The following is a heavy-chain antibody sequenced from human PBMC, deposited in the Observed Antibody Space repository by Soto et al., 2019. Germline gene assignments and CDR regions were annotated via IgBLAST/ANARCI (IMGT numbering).Heavy chain of an antibody. CDR1: GFTFSDYY. Sequence: GGSLRLSCAASGFTFSDYYMSWIRQAPGKGLEWVSYISSSSSYTNYADSVKGRFTISRDNAKNSLYLQMNSLRAEDTAMYYCASGNEGYYDSSGYYGPVAYWGQGTLVTVSS. D-gene: IGHD3-22*01. J-gene: IGHJ4*02. CDR2: ISSSSSYT. V-gene: IGHV3-11*06. CDR3: ASGNEGYYDSSGYYGPVAY.